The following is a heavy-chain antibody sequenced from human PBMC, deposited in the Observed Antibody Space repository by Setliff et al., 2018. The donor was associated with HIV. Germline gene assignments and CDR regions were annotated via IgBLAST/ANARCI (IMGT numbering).Heavy chain of an antibody. CDR3: ARARRDSYDRGRRNHYYIDV. CDR1: GYTFSSND. D-gene: IGHD3-22*01. J-gene: IGHJ6*03. Sequence: ASVKVSCKASGYTFSSNDINWVRQATGQGLEWMGWMNPNSGNTGYAQKFQGRVTMTRDTSISTAYMELNNLKLEDTAVYYCARARRDSYDRGRRNHYYIDVWGKGTTVTVSS. CDR2: MNPNSGNT. V-gene: IGHV1-8*01.